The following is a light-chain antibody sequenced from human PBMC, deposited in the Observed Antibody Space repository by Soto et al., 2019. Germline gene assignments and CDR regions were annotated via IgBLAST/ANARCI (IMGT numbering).Light chain of an antibody. CDR1: QNINTW. CDR2: KAS. J-gene: IGKJ1*01. CDR3: QQYNDSFPT. V-gene: IGKV1-5*03. Sequence: DIQMTQSPSTLSASVGDRVTISCRASQNINTWLAWYKQQPGKAPQLLIYKASSLESGVPSRFSGNGSGTDFTLTISSLRPDDFVTFYCQQYNDSFPTFGQGTKVEIK.